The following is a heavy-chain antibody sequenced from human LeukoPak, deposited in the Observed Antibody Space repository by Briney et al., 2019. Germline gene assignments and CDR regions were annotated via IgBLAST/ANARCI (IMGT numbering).Heavy chain of an antibody. CDR2: ISYDGSNK. Sequence: GGSLRLSCAASGFTFSSYAMHWVRQSPGKGLEWVAVISYDGSNKYYADSVKDRFTISRDNSKNTLYLQMNSLRAEDTAVYYCARDVNLVSLVYWGQGTLVTVSS. CDR3: ARDVNLVSLVY. V-gene: IGHV3-30*04. CDR1: GFTFSSYA. J-gene: IGHJ4*02.